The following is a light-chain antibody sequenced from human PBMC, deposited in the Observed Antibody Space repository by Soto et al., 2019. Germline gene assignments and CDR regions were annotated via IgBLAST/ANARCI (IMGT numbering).Light chain of an antibody. CDR1: QSISSY. CDR2: DAS. CDR3: QQYGSSPGT. Sequence: EVVLTQSPDTLSFPPGERATLSCRASQSISSYLAWYQQKPGQAPRLLIYDASSRATGIPARFSGSGSGTDFTLTISSLEPEDFAVYYCQQYGSSPGTFGQGTKVDI. J-gene: IGKJ1*01. V-gene: IGKV3-11*01.